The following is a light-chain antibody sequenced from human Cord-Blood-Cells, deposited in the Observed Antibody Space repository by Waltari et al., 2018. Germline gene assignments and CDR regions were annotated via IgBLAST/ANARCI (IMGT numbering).Light chain of an antibody. J-gene: IGLJ1*01. CDR3: SSYTSSRTRV. CDR1: SSDVGGYKY. Sequence: QSALTQPASVSGSPGQSITISGTGTSSDVGGYKYVSWYQQHPGKAPKLMIYDVSNRPSGVSNRFSGSKSGNTASLTISGLQAEDEADYYCSSYTSSRTRVFGTGTKVTVL. V-gene: IGLV2-14*01. CDR2: DVS.